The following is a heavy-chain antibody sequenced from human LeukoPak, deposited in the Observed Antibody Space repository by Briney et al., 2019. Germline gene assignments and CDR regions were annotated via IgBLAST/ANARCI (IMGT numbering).Heavy chain of an antibody. CDR2: ISWNSGSI. CDR3: ARTYYYDRNDAFDI. D-gene: IGHD3-22*01. J-gene: IGHJ3*02. CDR1: GFTFDDYA. Sequence: SLRLSCAASGFTFDDYAMHWVRQAPGKGLGWVSGISWNSGSIGYADSVKGRFTISRDNAKNSLYLQMNSLRAEDTAVYYCARTYYYDRNDAFDIWGQGTMVTVSS. V-gene: IGHV3-9*01.